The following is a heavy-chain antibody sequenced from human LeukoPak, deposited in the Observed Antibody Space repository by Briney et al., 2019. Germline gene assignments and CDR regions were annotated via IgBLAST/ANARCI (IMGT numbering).Heavy chain of an antibody. CDR3: WAYSHGCPYH. J-gene: IGHJ4*01. Sequence: PGGSLRLSCAASAFTFSGYWMDWVRQAPGKGLVWVARINSDGSSTTYADSVKGRFTISRDNAKNTLYLQMNSLRFQDTASYYYWAYSHGCPYHWGHEALVTVAS. V-gene: IGHV3-74*01. D-gene: IGHD5-18*01. CDR2: INSDGSST. CDR1: AFTFSGYW.